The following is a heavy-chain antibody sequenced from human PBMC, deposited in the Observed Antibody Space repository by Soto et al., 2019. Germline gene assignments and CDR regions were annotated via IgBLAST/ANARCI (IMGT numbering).Heavy chain of an antibody. Sequence: QVQLQQWGAGLLKPSETLSLTCAVYGETFSGNYLSWTRQSPGKGLEWIGEIQPSGTTYYNPSLKSRXXIXSXXAKNQFSLNLSSVTAADTAVYFCSRGTDAYKGGRSWGQGTRVTVSS. CDR2: IQPSGTT. CDR3: SRGTDAYKGGRS. J-gene: IGHJ4*02. CDR1: GETFSGNY. V-gene: IGHV4-34*01. D-gene: IGHD1-1*01.